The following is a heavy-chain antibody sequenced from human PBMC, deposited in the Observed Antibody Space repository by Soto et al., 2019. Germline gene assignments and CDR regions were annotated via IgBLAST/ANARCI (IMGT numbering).Heavy chain of an antibody. V-gene: IGHV1-2*02. CDR1: GYTFTGYY. J-gene: IGHJ4*02. D-gene: IGHD3-22*01. Sequence: GASVKVSCKASGYTFTGYYMHWVRQAPGQGLEWMGWINPNSGDTNYAQKFQGRVTMTRDTSISTAYMEVSRLRSDDAAVYYCARVRTYYYDSGGLDYWGQGTLVIVSS. CDR2: INPNSGDT. CDR3: ARVRTYYYDSGGLDY.